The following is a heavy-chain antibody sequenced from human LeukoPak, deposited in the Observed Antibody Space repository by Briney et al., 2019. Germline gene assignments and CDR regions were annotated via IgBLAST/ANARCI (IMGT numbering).Heavy chain of an antibody. CDR2: ISSSSVYT. CDR3: ARDALRYDAFDI. Sequence: GGSLRLSCAASGFTFSSYSMSWVRQAPGKGLEWVSSISSSSVYTHYADSVKGRITISRDNGKNSLYLQMNSLTAEDTALYYCARDALRYDAFDIWGQGTMVTVSS. J-gene: IGHJ3*02. V-gene: IGHV3-21*04. D-gene: IGHD1-1*01. CDR1: GFTFSSYS.